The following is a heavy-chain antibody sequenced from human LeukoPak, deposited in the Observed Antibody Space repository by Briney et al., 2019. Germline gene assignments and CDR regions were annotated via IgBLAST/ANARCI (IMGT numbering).Heavy chain of an antibody. CDR2: ISWNSGSI. Sequence: GGSLRLSCAASGFTFDDYAMHWVRQAPGKGLEWVSGISWNSGSIGYADSVKGRFTISRDNAKNSLYLQMNSLRAEDTALYYCAKDMGYCSSTSCYTGQGYWGQGTLVTVSS. V-gene: IGHV3-9*01. CDR3: AKDMGYCSSTSCYTGQGY. J-gene: IGHJ4*02. CDR1: GFTFDDYA. D-gene: IGHD2-2*02.